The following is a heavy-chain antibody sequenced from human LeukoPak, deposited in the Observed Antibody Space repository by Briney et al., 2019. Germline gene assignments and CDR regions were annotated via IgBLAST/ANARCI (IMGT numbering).Heavy chain of an antibody. CDR1: GFTFSSYV. CDR3: AKRSAAAGTKSRKYYFDY. J-gene: IGHJ4*02. D-gene: IGHD6-13*01. CDR2: ISYDGSNE. V-gene: IGHV3-30*04. Sequence: LTGRSLRLSCAASGFTFSSYVMHWVRQAPGKGLEWVAIISYDGSNEYYADSVKGRFTISRDNSKNTLYLQMNSLRAEDTAVYYCAKRSAAAGTKSRKYYFDYWGQGTLVTVSS.